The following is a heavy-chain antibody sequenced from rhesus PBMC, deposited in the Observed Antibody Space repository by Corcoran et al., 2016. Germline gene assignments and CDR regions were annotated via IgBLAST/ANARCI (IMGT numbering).Heavy chain of an antibody. D-gene: IGHD3-3*01. J-gene: IGHJ4*01. CDR1: GYSISSGYG. V-gene: IGHV4-127*01. Sequence: QVQLQESGPGLVKPSETLSLTCAVSGYSISSGYGWSWLRQPPGKGLEWIGNIGGGRGNTNYNPSLKSRVTISKDTSKNQFSLKRISWTAADTAVYYCVRGEYNIWTGYYVFDYWGQGVLVTVSS. CDR2: IGGGRGNT. CDR3: VRGEYNIWTGYYVFDY.